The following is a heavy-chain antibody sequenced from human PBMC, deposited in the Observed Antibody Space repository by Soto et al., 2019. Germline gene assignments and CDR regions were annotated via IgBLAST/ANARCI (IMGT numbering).Heavy chain of an antibody. Sequence: SETRSLTCAVYGGSFSGYYWSWIRQPPGKGLEWIGEINHSGSSNYNPSLKSRGTISVDTSKNHFSLKLRSVTAADTAIYYFARGNGMILAVQGDAPDKYYLDFWRQGTLVTVSS. CDR1: GGSFSGYY. D-gene: IGHD3-22*01. CDR3: ARGNGMILAVQGDAPDKYYLDF. J-gene: IGHJ4*02. V-gene: IGHV4-34*01. CDR2: INHSGSS.